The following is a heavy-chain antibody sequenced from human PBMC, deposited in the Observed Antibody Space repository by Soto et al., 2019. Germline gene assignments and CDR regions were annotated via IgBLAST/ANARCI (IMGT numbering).Heavy chain of an antibody. Sequence: PGESLKISCKGSGYSLASFWISWVRQMPGKGLEWMGNIDPSDSYTNYSPSFQGHVTISADKSISTAYLQWSSLKASDTAMYYCAGRGFWSGYSYFAYWGQGTMGTVSS. CDR1: GYSLASFW. D-gene: IGHD3-3*01. CDR2: IDPSDSYT. V-gene: IGHV5-10-1*01. J-gene: IGHJ4*02. CDR3: AGRGFWSGYSYFAY.